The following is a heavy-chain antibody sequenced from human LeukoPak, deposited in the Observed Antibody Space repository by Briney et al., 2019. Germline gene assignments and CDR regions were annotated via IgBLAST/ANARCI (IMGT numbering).Heavy chain of an antibody. D-gene: IGHD2-8*02. CDR3: ARDGGYTGGWTYGAGDY. CDR2: ISNDGNEK. V-gene: IGHV3-30*04. J-gene: IGHJ4*01. Sequence: GRSLRFSCAASGFTFSAYVMHWVRQAPGKGLECVAVISNDGNEKYYADSVKGRFSISRDNSKNTLYLQMSSLRTEDTAVYYCARDGGYTGGWTYGAGDYWGQGNLVTVSS. CDR1: GFTFSAYV.